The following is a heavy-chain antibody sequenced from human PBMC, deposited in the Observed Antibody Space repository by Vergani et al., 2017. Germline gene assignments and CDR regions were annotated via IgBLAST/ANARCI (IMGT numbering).Heavy chain of an antibody. Sequence: QVQLQQWGAGLLKPSETLSLTCAVYGGSFSGYYWSWIGQPQGKGLEWIGEINHSGSTNYNPSLKSRVTISVDRSKNQFSLELSAVTAAGTAEDYCARVQGDYDAFDFWGQGTMVTVSS. J-gene: IGHJ3*01. CDR3: ARVQGDYDAFDF. CDR2: INHSGST. CDR1: GGSFSGYY. D-gene: IGHD4-17*01. V-gene: IGHV4-34*01.